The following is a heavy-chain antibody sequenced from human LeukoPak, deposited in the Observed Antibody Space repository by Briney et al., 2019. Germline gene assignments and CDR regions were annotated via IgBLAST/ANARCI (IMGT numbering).Heavy chain of an antibody. CDR1: GYTFTGYY. Sequence: ASVKVSCKASGYTFTGYYMHWVRQAPGQGLEWMGRINPNSGGTNYAQKFQGRVTMTRDTSISTAYMELSRLRSDDTAVYYCARVKGYSGSWAFRYWGQGTLVTVSS. CDR2: INPNSGGT. D-gene: IGHD6-13*01. J-gene: IGHJ4*02. CDR3: ARVKGYSGSWAFRY. V-gene: IGHV1-2*06.